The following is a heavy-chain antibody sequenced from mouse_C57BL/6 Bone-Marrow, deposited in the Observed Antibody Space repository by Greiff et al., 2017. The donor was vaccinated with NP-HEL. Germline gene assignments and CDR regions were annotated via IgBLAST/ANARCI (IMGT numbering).Heavy chain of an antibody. CDR3: ARGYGNPYWYFDV. CDR1: GYTFTSYW. D-gene: IGHD1-1*01. CDR2: IDPSDSET. V-gene: IGHV1-52*01. J-gene: IGHJ1*03. Sequence: VKQSCKASGYTFTSYWMHWVKQRPIQGLEWIGNIDPSDSETHYNQKFKDKATLTVDKSSSTAYMQLSSLTSEDSAVYYCARGYGNPYWYFDVWGTGTTVTVSS.